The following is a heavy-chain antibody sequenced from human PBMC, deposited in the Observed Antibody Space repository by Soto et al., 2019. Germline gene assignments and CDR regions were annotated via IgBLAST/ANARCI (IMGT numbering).Heavy chain of an antibody. J-gene: IGHJ4*02. D-gene: IGHD3-16*01. CDR1: GFTFSSYG. V-gene: IGHV3-30*18. Sequence: QVQLVESGGGVVQPGRSLRLSCAASGFTFSSYGMHWVRQAPGKGLEWVAVISYDGSNKYYADSVKGRFTISRDNSKNTLYLQMNSLRAEDTAVYYCAKAPTYDPRGPLGYWGQGTLVTVSS. CDR3: AKAPTYDPRGPLGY. CDR2: ISYDGSNK.